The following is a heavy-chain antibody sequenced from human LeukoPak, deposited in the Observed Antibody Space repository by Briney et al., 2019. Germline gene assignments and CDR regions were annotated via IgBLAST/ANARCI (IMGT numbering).Heavy chain of an antibody. Sequence: ASVRVSCKASGYTFTNYFIHWVRQAPGQGLEWMGGIIPIFGTANYAQKFQGRVTITADESTSTAYMELSSLRSEDTAVYFCASAPRYSSSWPNNWFDPWGQGTLVTVSS. D-gene: IGHD6-13*01. CDR1: GYTFTNYF. J-gene: IGHJ5*02. CDR2: IIPIFGTA. V-gene: IGHV1-69*13. CDR3: ASAPRYSSSWPNNWFDP.